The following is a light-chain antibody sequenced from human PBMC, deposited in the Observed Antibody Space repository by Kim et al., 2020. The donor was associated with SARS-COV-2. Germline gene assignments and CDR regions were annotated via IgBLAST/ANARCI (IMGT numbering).Light chain of an antibody. J-gene: IGKJ2*01. CDR1: QEINKY. V-gene: IGKV1-33*01. CDR2: DAY. Sequence: SASVGDRITLTCQASQEINKYLNWYQQKQGQAPKLLIYDAYTLETGVPSRFSGGRSGADFTLTISSLQPEDIGTYYCQQYVYLPYTFGQGTKLEI. CDR3: QQYVYLPYT.